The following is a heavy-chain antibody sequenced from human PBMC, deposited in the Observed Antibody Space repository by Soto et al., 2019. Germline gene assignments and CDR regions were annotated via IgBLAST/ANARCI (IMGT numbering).Heavy chain of an antibody. Sequence: SETLSLTCTVSGGSISSYYWSWIRQPPGKGLEWIGYIYYSGSTSYNPSLKSRVTISVDTSKNQFSLKLSSVTAADTAVYYCAREDAAAAAMWFDPWGQGTLVTSPQ. J-gene: IGHJ5*02. D-gene: IGHD6-13*01. V-gene: IGHV4-59*01. CDR1: GGSISSYY. CDR2: IYYSGST. CDR3: AREDAAAAAMWFDP.